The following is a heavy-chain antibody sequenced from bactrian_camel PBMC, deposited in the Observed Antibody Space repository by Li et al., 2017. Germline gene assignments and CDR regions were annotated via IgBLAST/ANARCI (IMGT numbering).Heavy chain of an antibody. Sequence: QLVESGEGSVQAGGSLRLSCAASGYTVSSTRMAWVRQAPGKGLEWVSRIDSDSTSAYYADSVKGRFTISRDNAKNTLYLQLNSLKTEDTAMYYCINSVGVGNFGYVNWGQGTQVTVS. J-gene: IGHJ4*01. CDR1: GYTVSSTR. D-gene: IGHD2*01. CDR3: INSVGVGNFGYVN. CDR2: IDSDSTSA. V-gene: IGHV3S40*01.